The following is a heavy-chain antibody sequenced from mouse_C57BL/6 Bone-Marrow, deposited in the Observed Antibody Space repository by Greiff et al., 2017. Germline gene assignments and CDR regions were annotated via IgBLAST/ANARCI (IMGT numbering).Heavy chain of an antibody. Sequence: EVQLQQSGPVLVKPGASVKMSCKASGYTFTDYYMNWVKQSHGKSLEWIGVINPYNGGTSYNQKFKGKATLTVDKSSSTAYMELNSLTSEDSAVYYCARRRANWDVWYFDVWGTGTTVTVSS. CDR1: GYTFTDYY. J-gene: IGHJ1*03. CDR3: ARRRANWDVWYFDV. CDR2: INPYNGGT. V-gene: IGHV1-19*01. D-gene: IGHD4-1*01.